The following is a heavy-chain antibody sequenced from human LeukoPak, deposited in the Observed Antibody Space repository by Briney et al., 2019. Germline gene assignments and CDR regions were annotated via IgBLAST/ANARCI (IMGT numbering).Heavy chain of an antibody. V-gene: IGHV3-30*04. CDR2: ISYDGNNI. CDR1: GFTFSSYA. Sequence: GGSLRLSCAASGFTFSSYAMHWVRQAPGKGLEWAAVISYDGNNIYYADSVKGRFTISRDNSKTTLYLQMNSVRAEDTSVYYCARGVFTVTTMGDAFDIWGQGTMVTVSS. CDR3: ARGVFTVTTMGDAFDI. J-gene: IGHJ3*02. D-gene: IGHD4-17*01.